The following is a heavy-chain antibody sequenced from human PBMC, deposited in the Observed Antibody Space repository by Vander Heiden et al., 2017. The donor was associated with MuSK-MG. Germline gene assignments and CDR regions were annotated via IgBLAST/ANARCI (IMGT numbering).Heavy chain of an antibody. CDR1: GGSISDYY. D-gene: IGHD2-2*01. CDR3: ARGGVQEYQLLWWHFDV. CDR2: FYSGGAN. J-gene: IGHJ2*01. V-gene: IGHV4-4*07. Sequence: QVQLQESGPRFVKPSETLSLTCSVSGGSISDYYWSWIRQPAGKGLEWIGRFYSGGANKYNPSLKSRVTISVDTSKNQVFLSLTSVTAADTAIYFCARGGVQEYQLLWWHFDVWGRGTRVSVSS.